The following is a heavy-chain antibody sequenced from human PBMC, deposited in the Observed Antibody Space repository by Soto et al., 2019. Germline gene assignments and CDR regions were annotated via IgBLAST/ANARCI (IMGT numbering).Heavy chain of an antibody. D-gene: IGHD3-22*01. Sequence: GGSLRLSCAASGFTFSRNGMHWVRQAPGKGLEWVAVIWKDGSNEGYADSVKGRFTISRDNSKNTLYLQMNSLRAEDTAVYYCARDRITMIVVVNSYYFDYWGQGTLVTVSS. CDR1: GFTFSRNG. J-gene: IGHJ4*02. CDR3: ARDRITMIVVVNSYYFDY. V-gene: IGHV3-33*01. CDR2: IWKDGSNE.